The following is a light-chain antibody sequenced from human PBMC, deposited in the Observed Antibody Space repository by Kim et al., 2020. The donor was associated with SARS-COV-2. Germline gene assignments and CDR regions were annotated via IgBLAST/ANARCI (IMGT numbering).Light chain of an antibody. Sequence: SYELTQPPSVSVSPGQTASITCSGDKLGHKYACWYQQKPGQSPVLVIYQDSKRPSGIPERFSGSKSGNTATLTISGTQAMDEADYYCQAWDSSNVVFGGG. J-gene: IGLJ2*01. CDR3: QAWDSSNVV. CDR2: QDS. CDR1: KLGHKY. V-gene: IGLV3-1*01.